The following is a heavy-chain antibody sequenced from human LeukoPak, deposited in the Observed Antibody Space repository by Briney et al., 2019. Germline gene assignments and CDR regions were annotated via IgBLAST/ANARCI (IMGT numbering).Heavy chain of an antibody. Sequence: ASVKVSCKASRYTFTGYYIHWVRQAPGQGLVWMGWVNPNTGGANYVQKFQGRVTMTRDTSISTAYMELSSLRSDDTAVYYCARGGYSYDSSGKAFDMWGQGTMVTVSS. CDR2: VNPNTGGA. V-gene: IGHV1-2*02. J-gene: IGHJ3*02. D-gene: IGHD3-22*01. CDR1: RYTFTGYY. CDR3: ARGGYSYDSSGKAFDM.